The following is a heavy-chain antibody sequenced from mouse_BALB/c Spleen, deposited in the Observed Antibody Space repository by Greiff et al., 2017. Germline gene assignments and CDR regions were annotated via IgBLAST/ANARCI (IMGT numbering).Heavy chain of an antibody. CDR3: ARKMYYDYVPRAMDY. J-gene: IGHJ4*01. D-gene: IGHD2-4*01. CDR1: GYTFSSYW. CDR2: ILPGSGST. Sequence: QVQLQQSGAELMKPGASVKISCKATGYTFSSYWIEWVKQRPGHGLEWIGEILPGSGSTNYNEKFKGKATFTADTSSNTAYMQLSSLTSEDSAVYYCARKMYYDYVPRAMDYWGQGTSVTVSS. V-gene: IGHV1-9*01.